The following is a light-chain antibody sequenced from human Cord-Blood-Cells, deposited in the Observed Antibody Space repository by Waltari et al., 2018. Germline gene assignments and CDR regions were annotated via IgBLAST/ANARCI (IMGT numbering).Light chain of an antibody. CDR1: QSVGSSY. J-gene: IGKJ1*01. CDR2: GAS. V-gene: IGKV3-20*01. CDR3: QQYGSSPRT. Sequence: EIVLTQSPGTLSLSPGERATLSCRASQSVGSSYLAWYQQKPGQAPRLLIYGASSGATGIPDRFSGSGSGTDFTLTISRLEPEDFAVYYCQQYGSSPRTFGQGTKVEIK.